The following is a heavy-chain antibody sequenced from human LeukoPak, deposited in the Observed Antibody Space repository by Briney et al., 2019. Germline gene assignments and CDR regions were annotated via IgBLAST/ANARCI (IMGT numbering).Heavy chain of an antibody. CDR3: ARETEYYDFWSGYPDAFDI. D-gene: IGHD3-3*01. V-gene: IGHV4-61*01. CDR2: IYYSGST. J-gene: IGHJ3*02. Sequence: SETLSLTCTVSGGSVSSGSYYWSWIRQPPGKGLEWIGYIYYSGSTNYNPSLKSRVTISVGTSKNQFSLKLSSVTAADTAVYYCARETEYYDFWSGYPDAFDIWGQGTMVTVSS. CDR1: GGSVSSGSYY.